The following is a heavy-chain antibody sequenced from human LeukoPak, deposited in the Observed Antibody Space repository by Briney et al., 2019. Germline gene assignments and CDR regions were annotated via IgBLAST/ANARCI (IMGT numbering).Heavy chain of an antibody. CDR2: ISHSGST. CDR1: GGSFSGYY. CDR3: ASGNMVPFDY. V-gene: IGHV4-34*01. D-gene: IGHD2/OR15-2a*01. J-gene: IGHJ4*02. Sequence: SETLSLTCAVYGGSFSGYYWSWIRQPPGKGLEWIGEISHSGSTNYNPSLKSRVTISVDTSKNQFSLKLGSVTAADTAVYYCASGNMVPFDYWGQGTLVTVSS.